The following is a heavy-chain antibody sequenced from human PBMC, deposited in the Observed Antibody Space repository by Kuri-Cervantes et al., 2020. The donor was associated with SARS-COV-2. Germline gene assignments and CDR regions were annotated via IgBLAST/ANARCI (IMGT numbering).Heavy chain of an antibody. V-gene: IGHV3-30-3*01. CDR1: GFTFSSYA. J-gene: IGHJ4*02. CDR2: ISYDGSNK. CDR3: AKDLVSSSTSCYDY. D-gene: IGHD2-2*01. Sequence: GGSLRLSCAASGFTFSSYAMHWVRQAPGKGLEWVAVISYDGSNKYYADSVKGRFTISRDNSKNTLYLQMNSLRAEDTAVYYCAKDLVSSSTSCYDYWGQGTLVTVSS.